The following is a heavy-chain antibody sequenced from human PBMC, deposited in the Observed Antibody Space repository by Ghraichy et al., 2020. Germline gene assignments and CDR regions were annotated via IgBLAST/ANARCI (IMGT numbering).Heavy chain of an antibody. V-gene: IGHV3-23*01. D-gene: IGHD3-9*01. Sequence: GGSLRLSCAASGFTFGGYSMSGVRQSPGKGLEWISGISGAGGSTYYTDSVKGRLTISRDNSKNTLYLQMNLLRVEDTAIYYCAKHFYDILTGYDRFDSWGQGTLVTVSS. CDR3: AKHFYDILTGYDRFDS. CDR2: ISGAGGST. CDR1: GFTFGGYS. J-gene: IGHJ4*02.